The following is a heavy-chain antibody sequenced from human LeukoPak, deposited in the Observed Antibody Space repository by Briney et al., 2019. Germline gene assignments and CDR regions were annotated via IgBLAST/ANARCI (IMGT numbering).Heavy chain of an antibody. CDR1: GGSFSGYY. D-gene: IGHD3-10*01. CDR3: ARSAYYYGSGRGYFDY. Sequence: SETLSLTCAVYGGSFSGYYWSWIRQPPGKGLEWIGEINHSGSTNYNPSLKGRVTISVDTSKNQFSLKLSSVTAADTAVYYCARSAYYYGSGRGYFDYWGQGTLVTVSS. V-gene: IGHV4-34*01. CDR2: INHSGST. J-gene: IGHJ4*02.